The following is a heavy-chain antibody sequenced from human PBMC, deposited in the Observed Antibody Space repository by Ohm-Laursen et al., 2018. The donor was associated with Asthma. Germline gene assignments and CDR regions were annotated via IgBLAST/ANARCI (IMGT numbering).Heavy chain of an antibody. CDR3: AREYSSSLGYYYYGMDV. V-gene: IGHV1-46*03. D-gene: IGHD6-6*01. J-gene: IGHJ6*02. CDR2: INPSGGST. Sequence: ASMKVSCQASGYTFTSYYMHWVRQPPGQGLEWMGIINPSGGSTSYAQKFQGRVTMTRDTSTSTVYMELSSLRSEDTAVYYCAREYSSSLGYYYYGMDVWGQGTTVTVS. CDR1: GYTFTSYY.